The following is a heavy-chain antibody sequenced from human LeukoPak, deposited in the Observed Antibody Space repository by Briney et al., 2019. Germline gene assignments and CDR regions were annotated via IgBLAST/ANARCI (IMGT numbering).Heavy chain of an antibody. J-gene: IGHJ5*02. Sequence: SETLSLTCAVYGGSFSGYYWSWIRQPPGKGLEWIGEINHSGSTNYNPSLKSRVTISVDTSKNQFSLKLSSVTAADTAVYYCARDQYYYDSSGYYRPLDPWGQGTLVTVSS. V-gene: IGHV4-34*01. CDR3: ARDQYYYDSSGYYRPLDP. D-gene: IGHD3-22*01. CDR1: GGSFSGYY. CDR2: INHSGST.